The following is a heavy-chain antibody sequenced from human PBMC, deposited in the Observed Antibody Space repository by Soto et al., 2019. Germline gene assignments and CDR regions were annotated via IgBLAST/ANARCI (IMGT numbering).Heavy chain of an antibody. CDR3: ARGQVVAAQH. Sequence: PSETLSLTCAVSGGSISSDGYSWSWIRQPPGKGLEWIGYIYHSGSTYYNPSLKSRVTISVDRSKNQFSLKLSSVTAADTAVYYCARGQVVAAQHWGQGTLVTVSS. D-gene: IGHD2-15*01. CDR1: GGSISSDGYS. CDR2: IYHSGST. J-gene: IGHJ4*02. V-gene: IGHV4-30-2*01.